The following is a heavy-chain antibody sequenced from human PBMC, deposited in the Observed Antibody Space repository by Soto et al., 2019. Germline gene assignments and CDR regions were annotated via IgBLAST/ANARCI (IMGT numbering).Heavy chain of an antibody. V-gene: IGHV4-39*01. D-gene: IGHD3-3*01. J-gene: IGHJ4*01. Sequence: PSETLSLTCAVSGGSISTTSLYWSWVRQPPGKGLQWLGTVFHTGSTYYNPSLRSRVATSVDTSKNHFSLELTSVTASDTAVYYCVRHNALHPVFDFWGHGILVTGSS. CDR2: VFHTGST. CDR3: VRHNALHPVFDF. CDR1: GGSISTTSLY.